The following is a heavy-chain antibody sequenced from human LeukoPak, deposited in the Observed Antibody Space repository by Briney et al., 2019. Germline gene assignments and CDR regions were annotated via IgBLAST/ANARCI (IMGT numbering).Heavy chain of an antibody. CDR3: AKYGFFGLVEKGFHY. CDR1: GFTFSSYS. Sequence: GGSLRLSCAASGFTFSSYSMNWVRQAPGKGLEWVSAISGSGGSTYYADSVKGRFTISRDNSKNTLYLQMNSLRAEDTAVYYCAKYGFFGLVEKGFHYWGQGTLVTVSS. CDR2: ISGSGGST. V-gene: IGHV3-23*01. J-gene: IGHJ4*02. D-gene: IGHD3/OR15-3a*01.